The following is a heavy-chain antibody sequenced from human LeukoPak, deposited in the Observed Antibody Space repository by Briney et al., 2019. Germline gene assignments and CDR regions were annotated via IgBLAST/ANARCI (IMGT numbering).Heavy chain of an antibody. V-gene: IGHV3-23*01. CDR1: GFTFSSYA. D-gene: IGHD2-8*01. CDR3: AKDRSCTNDICHGDFDY. J-gene: IGHJ4*02. Sequence: GGSLTLSCAASGFTFSSYAVSWVRQAPGKGLEWVSSIGGSGGSTYSADSVKGRFTISRDNSKNTLYLQMNSLRAEDTALYYCAKDRSCTNDICHGDFDYWGQGTVVTVSS. CDR2: IGGSGGST.